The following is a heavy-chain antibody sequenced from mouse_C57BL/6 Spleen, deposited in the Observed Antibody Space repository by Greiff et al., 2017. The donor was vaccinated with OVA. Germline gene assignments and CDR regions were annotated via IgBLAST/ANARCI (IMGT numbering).Heavy chain of an antibody. V-gene: IGHV5-17*01. D-gene: IGHD2-12*01. Sequence: EVKLVESGGGLVKPGGSLKLSCAASGFTFSDYGLHWVRQAPEKGLEWVAYISSGSSTIYYADTVKGRFTISRDNAKNTLFLQMTSLRSEDTAMYYCARRYYTSYYFDYWGQGTTLTVSS. CDR1: GFTFSDYG. J-gene: IGHJ2*01. CDR3: ARRYYTSYYFDY. CDR2: ISSGSSTI.